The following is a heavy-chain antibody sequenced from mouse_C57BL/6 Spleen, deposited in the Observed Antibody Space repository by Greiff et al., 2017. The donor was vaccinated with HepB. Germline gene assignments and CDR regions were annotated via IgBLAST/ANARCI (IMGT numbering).Heavy chain of an antibody. D-gene: IGHD2-3*01. V-gene: IGHV1-82*01. CDR1: GYAFSSSW. Sequence: VQLQQSGPELVKPGASVKISCKASGYAFSSSWMNWVKQRPGKGLEWIGRIYPGDGDTNYNGKFKGKATLTADKSSSTADMQLSSLTSEDSAVYFCARYDGYYNWGQGTLVTVSA. CDR2: IYPGDGDT. J-gene: IGHJ3*01. CDR3: ARYDGYYN.